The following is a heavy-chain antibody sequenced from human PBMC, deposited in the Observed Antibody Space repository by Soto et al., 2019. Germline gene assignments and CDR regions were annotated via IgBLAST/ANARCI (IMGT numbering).Heavy chain of an antibody. CDR3: ARDGQRGYSYGYSFYYYGMDV. Sequence: PGGSLRLSCAASGFTFGSYSVNWVRQAPGKGLEWVSSISSSSSYIYYADSVKGRFTISRDNAKNSLYLQMNSLRAEDTAVYYCARDGQRGYSYGYSFYYYGMDVWGQGTTVTVSS. V-gene: IGHV3-21*01. CDR1: GFTFGSYS. CDR2: ISSSSSYI. J-gene: IGHJ6*02. D-gene: IGHD5-18*01.